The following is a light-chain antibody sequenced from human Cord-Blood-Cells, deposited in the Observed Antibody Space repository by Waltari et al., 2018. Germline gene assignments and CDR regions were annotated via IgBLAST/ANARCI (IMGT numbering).Light chain of an antibody. Sequence: QSALTQPAPVSGSPGPSITISCTGTSSDVGGYNYVSWYQQHPGKAPKLMIYEVSNRPSGVSNRFSGSKSGNTASLTISGLQAEDEADYYCSSYTSSSTLVFGTGTKVTVL. CDR2: EVS. J-gene: IGLJ1*01. V-gene: IGLV2-14*01. CDR3: SSYTSSSTLV. CDR1: SSDVGGYNY.